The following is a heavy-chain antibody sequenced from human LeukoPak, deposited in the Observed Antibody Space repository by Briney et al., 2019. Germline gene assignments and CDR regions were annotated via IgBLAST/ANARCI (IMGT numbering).Heavy chain of an antibody. D-gene: IGHD3-22*01. CDR2: IKRETDGGTI. J-gene: IGHJ1*01. V-gene: IGHV3-15*01. CDR3: TTDRYYDNSELQFQH. Sequence: GGSLRLSCAASGFTLNNAWMSWVRQAPGKGLEWLGRIKRETDGGTIDYAAPVKGRFTISRNDSRNTLYLQMDSLKIEDTAVYYCTTDRYYDNSELQFQHWGQGTLVTVSS. CDR1: GFTLNNAW.